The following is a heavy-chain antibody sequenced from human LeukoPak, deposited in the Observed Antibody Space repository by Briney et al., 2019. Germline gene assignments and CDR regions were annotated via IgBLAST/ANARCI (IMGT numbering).Heavy chain of an antibody. CDR2: ISSDGTYT. CDR1: GFTFSSHL. J-gene: IGHJ4*02. D-gene: IGHD1-26*01. V-gene: IGHV3-74*01. CDR3: ARGPGSSGSYYVGDF. Sequence: GGSLRLSCAASGFTFSSHLMHWVRQAPGKGLVWVSRISSDGTYTNYADSVRGRFTISRDNAKNTLYLQMNSLRAEDTAVYYCARGPGSSGSYYVGDFWGQGTLVTVSS.